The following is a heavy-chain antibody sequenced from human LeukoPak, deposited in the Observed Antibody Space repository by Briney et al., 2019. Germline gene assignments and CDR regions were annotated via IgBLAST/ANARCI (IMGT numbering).Heavy chain of an antibody. V-gene: IGHV3-66*01. J-gene: IGHJ4*02. CDR1: GFTVSSNY. D-gene: IGHD5-18*01. Sequence: GGSLRLSCAASGFTVSSNYMSWVRQAPGKGLEWVSVIYSGGSTCYADSVKGRFTISRDNSKNTLYLQMNSLRAEDTAVYYCARDQRGRGYSYGYVDYWGQGTLVTVSS. CDR3: ARDQRGRGYSYGYVDY. CDR2: IYSGGST.